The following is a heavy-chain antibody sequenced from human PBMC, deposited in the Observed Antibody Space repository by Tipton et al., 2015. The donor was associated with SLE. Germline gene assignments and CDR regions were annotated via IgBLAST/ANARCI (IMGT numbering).Heavy chain of an antibody. J-gene: IGHJ6*02. CDR1: GGSISTHNW. Sequence: TLSLTCAVSGGSISTHNWWHWVRQPPGKGLEWIGEIYHSGSTHYNPSLKSRLTISVDKSRNLFSLRLSSLTAADTGVYFCARLEFDIPRGMDVWGQGTTATVSS. CDR2: IYHSGST. CDR3: ARLEFDIPRGMDV. V-gene: IGHV4-4*01. D-gene: IGHD3-9*01.